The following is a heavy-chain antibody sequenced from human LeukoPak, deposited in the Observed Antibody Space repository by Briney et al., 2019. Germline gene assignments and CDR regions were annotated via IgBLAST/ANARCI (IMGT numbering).Heavy chain of an antibody. V-gene: IGHV4-34*01. D-gene: IGHD2-21*02. Sequence: SETLSLTCAVSGVSFDDYYWSWVRHTPGTGLEWIGEINHSGYTNDSPSLKSRVTLSIDTSRQQFSLNLRSVTVADTGIYYCTRMTAGHDYWGQGTLVTVSS. CDR1: GVSFDDYY. CDR3: TRMTAGHDY. CDR2: INHSGYT. J-gene: IGHJ4*02.